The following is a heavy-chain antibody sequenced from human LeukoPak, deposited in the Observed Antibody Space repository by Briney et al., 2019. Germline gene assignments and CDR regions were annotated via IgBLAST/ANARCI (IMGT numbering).Heavy chain of an antibody. Sequence: GGSLRLSCAASGFTFSSYAMSWVRQAPGKGLEWVSAISGSGGSTYYADSVKGRFTISRDNSKNTLYLQMNSLRAEDTAVYYCAKPLGDHPSYYYMDVWGKGTTVTVSS. D-gene: IGHD3-10*01. J-gene: IGHJ6*03. CDR3: AKPLGDHPSYYYMDV. CDR1: GFTFSSYA. CDR2: ISGSGGST. V-gene: IGHV3-23*01.